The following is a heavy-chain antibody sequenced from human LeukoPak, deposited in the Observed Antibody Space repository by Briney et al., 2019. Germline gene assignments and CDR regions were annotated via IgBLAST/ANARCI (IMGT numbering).Heavy chain of an antibody. D-gene: IGHD2-21*02. V-gene: IGHV1-2*02. Sequence: GASVKVSCKASGYTFTGYYMHWVRQAPGQGLEWMGWINPNSGGTNYAQKFQGRVTMTRDTSISTAYMELSRLRSDDTAVYYCAKRSGGDTGAFDFWGQGTMVTVSS. J-gene: IGHJ3*01. CDR3: AKRSGGDTGAFDF. CDR1: GYTFTGYY. CDR2: INPNSGGT.